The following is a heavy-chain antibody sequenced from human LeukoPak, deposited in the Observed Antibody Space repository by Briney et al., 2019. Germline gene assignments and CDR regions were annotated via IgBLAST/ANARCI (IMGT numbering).Heavy chain of an antibody. CDR1: GYSISSDYY. D-gene: IGHD3-10*01. V-gene: IGHV4-38-2*01. CDR2: IYHSGST. J-gene: IGHJ4*02. Sequence: PSETLSLTCAVSGYSISSDYYWGWIRQPPGKGLEWIGSIYHSGSTYYNPSLKSRVTISVDTSKNQFSLKLSSVTAADTAVYYCARSYGSGSYTFDYWGQGTLVTVSS. CDR3: ARSYGSGSYTFDY.